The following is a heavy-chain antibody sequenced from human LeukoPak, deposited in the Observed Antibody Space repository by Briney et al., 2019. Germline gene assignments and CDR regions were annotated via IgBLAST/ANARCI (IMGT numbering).Heavy chain of an antibody. J-gene: IGHJ5*02. Sequence: PSETLSLTCAVSGYSISSGYYWGWIRQPPGKGLEWIGSIYHSGSTYYNPSLKSRVTISVDTSKNQFSLKLSSVTAADTAVYYCARHELLAGTQVDWFDPWGQGTLVTVSS. CDR3: ARHELLAGTQVDWFDP. CDR1: GYSISSGYY. V-gene: IGHV4-38-2*01. CDR2: IYHSGST. D-gene: IGHD1-7*01.